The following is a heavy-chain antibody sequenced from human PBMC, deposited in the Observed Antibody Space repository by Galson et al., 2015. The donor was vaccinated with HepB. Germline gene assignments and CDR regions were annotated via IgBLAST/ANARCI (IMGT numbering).Heavy chain of an antibody. Sequence: SLRLSCAASGFTFSTYWMHCVRQAPGKGLVWVSRINRDGSRASYADSVKGRFTISRDNAKNTLYLQMNSLRVEDTALYYCVAGGSNSQGAFDIWGQGTMVTVSA. V-gene: IGHV3-74*01. CDR2: INRDGSRA. CDR1: GFTFSTYW. CDR3: VAGGSNSQGAFDI. D-gene: IGHD4-23*01. J-gene: IGHJ3*02.